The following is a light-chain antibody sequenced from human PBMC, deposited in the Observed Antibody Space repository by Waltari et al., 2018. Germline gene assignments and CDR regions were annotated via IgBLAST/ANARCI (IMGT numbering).Light chain of an antibody. J-gene: IGKJ5*01. CDR3: QQYNDWPPIT. CDR1: QSISTN. CDR2: GAS. Sequence: ETLLKQSPATLSVSPGESVILPCRASQSISTNLAWYQQKPGQAPRLLIYGASTRATGIPARFSGSGSETEFTLTISSMQSEDFAVYYCQQYNDWPPITFGQGTRLDI. V-gene: IGKV3-15*01.